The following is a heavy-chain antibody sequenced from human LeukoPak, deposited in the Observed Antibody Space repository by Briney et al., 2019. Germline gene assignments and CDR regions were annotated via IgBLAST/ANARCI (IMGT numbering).Heavy chain of an antibody. J-gene: IGHJ5*02. D-gene: IGHD2-21*01. Sequence: GGSLRLSCAASGFTFSRYWMSWIRQAPGKGLERVANIKQDGSEKYYVESVKGRFTISKDNAKQSLYLQINGLRVDDTAVYYCAKLGDLFDPWGQGTLVTVSS. CDR2: IKQDGSEK. CDR3: AKLGDLFDP. CDR1: GFTFSRYW. V-gene: IGHV3-7*01.